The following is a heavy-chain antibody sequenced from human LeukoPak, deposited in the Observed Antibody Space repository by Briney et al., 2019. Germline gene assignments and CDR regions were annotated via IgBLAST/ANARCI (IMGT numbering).Heavy chain of an antibody. CDR3: ARGIWVKDYYDSSGYYPFDY. CDR1: GGSFSGYY. CDR2: INHSGST. D-gene: IGHD3-22*01. V-gene: IGHV4-34*01. Sequence: SETLSLTCAVYGGSFSGYYWSWIRQPPGKGLEWIGEINHSGSTNYNPSLKSRVTISVDTSKNQFSLKLSSVTAADTAVYYCARGIWVKDYYDSSGYYPFDYWGQGTLVTVPS. J-gene: IGHJ4*02.